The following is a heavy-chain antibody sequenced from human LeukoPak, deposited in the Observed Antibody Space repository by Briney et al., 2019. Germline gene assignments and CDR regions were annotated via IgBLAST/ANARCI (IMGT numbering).Heavy chain of an antibody. D-gene: IGHD2-15*01. CDR2: IKQDGSEK. V-gene: IGHV3-7*03. CDR1: GFTFSSYW. Sequence: GGSLRLSCAASGFTFSSYWMSWVRQAPGKGLEWVANIKQDGSEKYYVDSVKGRFTISRDNAKNSLYLQMNSLRAEDTAVYYCAKDHPSIVVVVAAPFDYWGQGTLVTVSS. CDR3: AKDHPSIVVVVAAPFDY. J-gene: IGHJ4*02.